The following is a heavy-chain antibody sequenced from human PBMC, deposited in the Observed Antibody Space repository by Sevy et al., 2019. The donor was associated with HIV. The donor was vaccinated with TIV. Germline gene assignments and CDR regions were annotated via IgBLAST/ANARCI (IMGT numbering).Heavy chain of an antibody. Sequence: GGSLRLSCAASGFTFSSYSMNWVRQAPGKGLEWVSSISSSSSYIYYADSVKSRLTISRDNGKNPLYLQMNSMRAEDTAVYYCARAADDFWSGYYTYYVDYWGQGTLVTVSS. CDR3: ARAADDFWSGYYTYYVDY. CDR2: ISSSSSYI. D-gene: IGHD3-3*01. CDR1: GFTFSSYS. J-gene: IGHJ4*02. V-gene: IGHV3-21*01.